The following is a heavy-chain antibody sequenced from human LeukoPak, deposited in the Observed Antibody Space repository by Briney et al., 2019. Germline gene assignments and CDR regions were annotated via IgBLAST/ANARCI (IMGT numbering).Heavy chain of an antibody. J-gene: IGHJ6*02. CDR2: IHYTGST. CDR3: ARTGGDCSSGLCYYAMDV. V-gene: IGHV4-59*01. Sequence: SETLSLTCLVSGGSISGSHWSWIRQPPGKGLEWIGYIHYTGSTDCNPSLRSRVTLSIDMSKNQFSLRLSSVTAADTAVYYCARTGGDCSSGLCYYAMDVWGQGTTVTVS. D-gene: IGHD2-21*02. CDR1: GGSISGSH.